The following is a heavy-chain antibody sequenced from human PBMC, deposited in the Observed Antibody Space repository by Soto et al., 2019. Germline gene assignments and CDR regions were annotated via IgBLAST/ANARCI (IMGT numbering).Heavy chain of an antibody. CDR3: ARDRGGGYQLHNPLGY. J-gene: IGHJ4*02. D-gene: IGHD2-2*01. CDR1: GGTFSSYA. CDR2: IIPIFGTA. Sequence: QVQLVQSGAEVKKPGSSVKVSCKASGGTFSSYAISWVRQAPGQGLEWMGGIIPIFGTANYAQKFQGRVTITADESTSTAYMELSSLTSEDTAVYYCARDRGGGYQLHNPLGYWGQGTLVTVSS. V-gene: IGHV1-69*01.